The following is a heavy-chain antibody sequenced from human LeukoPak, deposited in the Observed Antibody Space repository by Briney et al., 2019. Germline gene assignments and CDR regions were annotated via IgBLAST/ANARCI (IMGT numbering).Heavy chain of an antibody. CDR2: IHHSEST. CDR1: GGSISSTNW. Sequence: PSGTLSLTCAVSGGSISSTNWWSWVRPPPGKGLEWIGEIHHSESTNYNPSLRSRVTISIDKSKNQFSLKLSSMTAADTAVYYCATRWLQFGYWGQGTLVTVSS. J-gene: IGHJ4*02. D-gene: IGHD5-24*01. CDR3: ATRWLQFGY. V-gene: IGHV4-4*02.